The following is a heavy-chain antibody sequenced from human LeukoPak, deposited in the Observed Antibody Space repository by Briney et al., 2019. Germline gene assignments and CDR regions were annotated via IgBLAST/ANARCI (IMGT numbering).Heavy chain of an antibody. CDR2: ISAYNGNT. Sequence: ASVKVSCKASGYTSTSYGISWVRQAPGQGLEWMGWISAYNGNTNYAQKLQGRVTMTTDTSTSTAYMELRSLKSDDTAVYYCARDPLPFRGAEFDYWGQGTLVTVSS. D-gene: IGHD4/OR15-4a*01. V-gene: IGHV1-18*01. CDR1: GYTSTSYG. CDR3: ARDPLPFRGAEFDY. J-gene: IGHJ4*02.